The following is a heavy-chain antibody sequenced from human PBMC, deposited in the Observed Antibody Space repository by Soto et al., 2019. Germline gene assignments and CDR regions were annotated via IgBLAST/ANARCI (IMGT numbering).Heavy chain of an antibody. V-gene: IGHV1-3*01. J-gene: IGHJ4*02. CDR3: ARDPAIQLWFLDY. D-gene: IGHD5-18*01. CDR1: GYTFTSYA. CDR2: INAGNGNT. Sequence: ASVKVSCKASGYTFTSYAMHWVRQAPGQRLEWMGWINAGNGNTKYSQKFQGRVTITRDTSASTAYMELSSLRSEDTAVYYCARDPAIQLWFLDYWGQGTLVTVSS.